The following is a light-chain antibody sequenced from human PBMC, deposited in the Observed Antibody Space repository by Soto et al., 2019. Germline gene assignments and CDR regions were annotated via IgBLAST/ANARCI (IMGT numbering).Light chain of an antibody. J-gene: IGKJ1*01. CDR1: QSISSW. Sequence: DIQMTQSPSTLSASVGDRVIITCRASQSISSWLAWYQQKPGKAPNLLIYKASDLESGVPSTFSGSGSGAEFTLTISSLQPDDFATYYCQEYSTTSRTFGQGTKVDIK. CDR3: QEYSTTSRT. V-gene: IGKV1-5*03. CDR2: KAS.